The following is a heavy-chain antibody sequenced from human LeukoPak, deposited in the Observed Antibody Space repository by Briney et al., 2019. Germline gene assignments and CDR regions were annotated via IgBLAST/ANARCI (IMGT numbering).Heavy chain of an antibody. CDR3: ARDRGVLRFLEWLLNYYGMDV. Sequence: GASVKVSCKASGYTFTSYAMNWVRQAPGQGLEWMGWINTNTGNPTYAQGFTGRFVFSLDTSVSKAYLQISSLKAEDTAVYYCARDRGVLRFLEWLLNYYGMDVWGQGTTVTVSS. CDR1: GYTFTSYA. D-gene: IGHD3-3*01. CDR2: INTNTGNP. V-gene: IGHV7-4-1*02. J-gene: IGHJ6*02.